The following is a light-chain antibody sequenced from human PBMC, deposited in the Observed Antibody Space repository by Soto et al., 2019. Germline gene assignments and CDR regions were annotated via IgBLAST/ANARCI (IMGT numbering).Light chain of an antibody. CDR1: QSVTRSF. Sequence: EIVLTQSPGTLSLSPGERVTLSCRASQSVTRSFFAWYQQKPGQAPRLLINFASSKATGIPDRFSGSGSGTDFTLTIIRLETEDFAVYYCHQYGSSPQAFGPGTKVDIK. J-gene: IGKJ3*01. CDR2: FAS. CDR3: HQYGSSPQA. V-gene: IGKV3-20*01.